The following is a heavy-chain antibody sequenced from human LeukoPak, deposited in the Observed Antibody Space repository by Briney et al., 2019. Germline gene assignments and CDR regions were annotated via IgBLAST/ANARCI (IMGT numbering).Heavy chain of an antibody. CDR3: ARAYDNYYYYYMDV. V-gene: IGHV3-23*01. J-gene: IGHJ6*03. CDR1: GFTFSSYA. Sequence: GGSLRLSCAASGFTFSSYAMSWVRQAPGKGLEWVSAISGSGGSTYYADSVKGRFTISRDNSKNTLYLQMNSLRAEDTAVYYCARAYDNYYYYYMDVWGKGTTVTISS. D-gene: IGHD3-9*01. CDR2: ISGSGGST.